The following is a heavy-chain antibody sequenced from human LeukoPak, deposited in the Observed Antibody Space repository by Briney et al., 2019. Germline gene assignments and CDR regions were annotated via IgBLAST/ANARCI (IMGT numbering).Heavy chain of an antibody. J-gene: IGHJ4*02. CDR3: ARVYYDSSGYPSYYFDY. Sequence: GESLKISCKGSGYSFTSYWIGWVRQMPGKGLEWMWIIYPGDSDTRYSPSFQGQVTISADKSISTAYLQWSSLKASDTAMYYCARVYYDSSGYPSYYFDYWGQGTLVTVSS. D-gene: IGHD3-22*01. CDR1: GYSFTSYW. CDR2: IYPGDSDT. V-gene: IGHV5-51*01.